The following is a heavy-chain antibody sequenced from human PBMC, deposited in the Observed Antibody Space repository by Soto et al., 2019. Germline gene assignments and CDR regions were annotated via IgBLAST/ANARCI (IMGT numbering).Heavy chain of an antibody. Sequence: QGQLVASGGGLVKPGGSLRLCCAASRFTFSEYYMSWIRQAPGKGLKWVSYISSSGSTIYYADSVKGRFTISRDSAKNSLYLQMNSLRAEDTAVYYCARGRRDSVWYYDYWGQGTLVTVSS. CDR2: ISSSGSTI. J-gene: IGHJ4*02. V-gene: IGHV3-11*01. CDR3: ARGRRDSVWYYDY. CDR1: RFTFSEYY. D-gene: IGHD6-19*01.